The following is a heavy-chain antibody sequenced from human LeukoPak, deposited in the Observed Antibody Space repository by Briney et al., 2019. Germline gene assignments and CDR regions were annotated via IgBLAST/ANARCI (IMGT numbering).Heavy chain of an antibody. CDR2: ISWNSGSI. D-gene: IGHD4-17*01. CDR3: ARDSGDGDYDY. Sequence: GGSLRLSCAASGFTFDDYAMHWVRHAPGKGLEWVSGISWNSGSIGYADSVKGRFTISRDNSKNTLYLQMNSLRAEDTAVYYCARDSGDGDYDYWGQGTLVTVSS. J-gene: IGHJ4*02. V-gene: IGHV3-9*01. CDR1: GFTFDDYA.